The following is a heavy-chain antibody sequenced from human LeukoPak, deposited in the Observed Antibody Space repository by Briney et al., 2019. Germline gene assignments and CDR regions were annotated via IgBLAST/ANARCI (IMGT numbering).Heavy chain of an antibody. Sequence: SETLSLTCAVFGGSFSGYFWSWIRQPPGKGLEWIGEINESGSTNYNPSLKSRVTISIDTSKNHFSLKLSSVTAADTAIYYCARDHGSSNWYYYWGQGTLVTVAS. D-gene: IGHD6-13*01. CDR2: INESGST. CDR1: GGSFSGYF. J-gene: IGHJ4*02. CDR3: ARDHGSSNWYYY. V-gene: IGHV4-34*01.